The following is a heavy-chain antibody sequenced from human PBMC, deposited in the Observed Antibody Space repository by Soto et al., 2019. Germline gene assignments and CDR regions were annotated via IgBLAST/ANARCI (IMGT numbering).Heavy chain of an antibody. J-gene: IGHJ5*02. D-gene: IGHD2-15*01. CDR3: AKDKLNIVVVVAATSGWFDP. CDR2: ISGSGGST. Sequence: GGSLRLSCAASGFTFSSYAMSWVRQAPGKGLEWVSAISGSGGSTYYADSVKGRFTISRDNSKNTLYLQMNSLRAEDTAVYYCAKDKLNIVVVVAATSGWFDPWGQGTLVTVSS. CDR1: GFTFSSYA. V-gene: IGHV3-23*01.